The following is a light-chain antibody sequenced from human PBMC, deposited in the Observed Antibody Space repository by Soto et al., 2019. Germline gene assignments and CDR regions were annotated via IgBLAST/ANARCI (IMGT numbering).Light chain of an antibody. J-gene: IGKJ2*01. Sequence: EIVMTQSPATLSVSPGERAILSCRASQSVSSNLAWYQQKPGQAPRLLIYGASTRATGIPARFSGSGSGTEFTLTLRSLQSEDFAVYYCQQYNNWPPYTFGQGTKLEIK. CDR2: GAS. CDR3: QQYNNWPPYT. V-gene: IGKV3-15*01. CDR1: QSVSSN.